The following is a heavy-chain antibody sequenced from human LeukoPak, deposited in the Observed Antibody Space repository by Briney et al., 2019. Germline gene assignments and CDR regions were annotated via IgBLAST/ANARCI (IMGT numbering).Heavy chain of an antibody. CDR3: ARQTRGTMKQNYDFWSGYPHYYYYYMDV. CDR1: GGTFSSYA. J-gene: IGHJ6*03. D-gene: IGHD3-3*01. Sequence: GASVKVSCKASGGTFSSYAISWVRQAPGQGLEWMGGIIPIFGTANYAQKFQGRVTITADESTSTAYMELSSLRSEDTAVYYCARQTRGTMKQNYDFWSGYPHYYYYYMDVWGKGPTVTVSS. CDR2: IIPIFGTA. V-gene: IGHV1-69*13.